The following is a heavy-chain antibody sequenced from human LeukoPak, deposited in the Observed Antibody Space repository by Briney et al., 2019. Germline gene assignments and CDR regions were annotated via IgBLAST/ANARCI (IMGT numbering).Heavy chain of an antibody. CDR3: AGSGSYYHWFDP. J-gene: IGHJ5*02. CDR2: INPNGGGT. CDR1: GYTFTGYY. D-gene: IGHD1-26*01. Sequence: ASVKVSCKASGYTFTGYYMHWVRQAPGHGLEWMGWINPNGGGTNYAQKFQGRVTMTRDTSISTAYMELSRLTSDDTAVYYCAGSGSYYHWFDPWGQGTLVTVSS. V-gene: IGHV1-2*02.